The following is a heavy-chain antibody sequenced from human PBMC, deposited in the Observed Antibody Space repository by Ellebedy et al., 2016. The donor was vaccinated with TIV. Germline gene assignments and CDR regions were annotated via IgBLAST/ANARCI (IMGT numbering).Heavy chain of an antibody. D-gene: IGHD2-2*01. CDR3: ARDPRYCSSTSCYWALDYYYYYGMDV. CDR2: ISAYNGNT. V-gene: IGHV1-18*01. J-gene: IGHJ6*02. CDR1: GYTFTSYG. Sequence: ASVKVSXXASGYTFTSYGISWVRQAPGQGLEWMGWISAYNGNTNYAQKLQGRVTMTTDTSTSTAYMELRSLRSDDTAVYYCARDPRYCSSTSCYWALDYYYYYGMDVWGQGTTVTVSS.